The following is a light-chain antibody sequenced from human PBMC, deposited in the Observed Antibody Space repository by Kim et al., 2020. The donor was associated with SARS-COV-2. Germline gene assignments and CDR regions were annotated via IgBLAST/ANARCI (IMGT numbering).Light chain of an antibody. V-gene: IGLV6-57*01. CDR3: QSYDSSTQV. J-gene: IGLJ3*02. Sequence: GKTVTISCTRSGGSIASNYVQWFQQRPGSSPTTLIHEDNQRPSGVPDRFSGSIDSSSNSASLTISGLKTEDEAGYYCQSYDSSTQVFGGGTKLTVL. CDR1: GGSIASNY. CDR2: EDN.